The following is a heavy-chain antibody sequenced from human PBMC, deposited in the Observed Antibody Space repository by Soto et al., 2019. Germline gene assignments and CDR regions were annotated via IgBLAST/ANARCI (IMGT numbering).Heavy chain of an antibody. D-gene: IGHD2-15*01. J-gene: IGHJ4*02. CDR1: GFTFSSYA. V-gene: IGHV3-23*01. CDR2: ISGGGGST. CDR3: TKANRYCSGANCFTFDY. Sequence: GGSLRLSCAASGFTFSSYAMSWVRQAPGKGLEWVSAISGGGGSTYYADSVKGRFTISRDNSKNTLSLQMNSLRAEDTAVYYCTKANRYCSGANCFTFDYWGLGTLVTVSS.